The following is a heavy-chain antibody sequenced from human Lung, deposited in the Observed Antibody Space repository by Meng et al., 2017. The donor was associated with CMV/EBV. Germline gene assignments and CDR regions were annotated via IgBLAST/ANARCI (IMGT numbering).Heavy chain of an antibody. CDR2: ISGSSGTP. D-gene: IGHD3-10*02. Sequence: GGSLRLSCTASGFNFSSHDINWVRQAPGEGLEWVSSISGSSGTPTYADSVTGRFTMSRDASKNTVFLQLRALRPEDTAIYYCLRTMFWGQGALVTVSS. CDR3: LRTMF. CDR1: GFNFSSHD. V-gene: IGHV3-23*01. J-gene: IGHJ4*02.